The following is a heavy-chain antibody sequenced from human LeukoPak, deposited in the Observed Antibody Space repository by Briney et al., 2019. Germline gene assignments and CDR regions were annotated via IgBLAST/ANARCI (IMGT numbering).Heavy chain of an antibody. CDR3: ARTPSFVAAGLDY. CDR1: GGSVSSGSYY. CDR2: IYYSGST. D-gene: IGHD6-13*01. Sequence: SETLSLTCTVSGGSVSSGSYYWSWIWQPPGKGLEWIGYIYYSGSTNYNPSLKSRVTISVDTSKNQFSLKLSSVTAADTGVYYCARTPSFVAAGLDYWGQGTLVTVSS. J-gene: IGHJ4*02. V-gene: IGHV4-61*01.